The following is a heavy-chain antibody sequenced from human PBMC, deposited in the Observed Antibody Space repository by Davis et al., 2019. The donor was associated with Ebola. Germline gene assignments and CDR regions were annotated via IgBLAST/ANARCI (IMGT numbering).Heavy chain of an antibody. D-gene: IGHD2-21*02. Sequence: ASVKVSCKASGYTFTSYGISWVRQAPGQGLEWMGWISAYNGNTNYAQKLQGRVTMTTDTSTSTAYMELSSLRSEDTAVYYCASSPRKHIVVVTAILAFDIWGQGTMVTVSS. CDR2: ISAYNGNT. CDR1: GYTFTSYG. CDR3: ASSPRKHIVVVTAILAFDI. V-gene: IGHV1-18*01. J-gene: IGHJ3*02.